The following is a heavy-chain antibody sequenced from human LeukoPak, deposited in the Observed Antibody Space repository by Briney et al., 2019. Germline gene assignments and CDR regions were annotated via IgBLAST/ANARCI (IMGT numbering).Heavy chain of an antibody. CDR1: GGSISRYY. D-gene: IGHD3-22*01. J-gene: IGHJ4*02. CDR2: IYYTGST. Sequence: SGTLCLTCVVSGGSISRYYWSWIRQPPGKGLDWIGYIYYTGSTNYNPSLKSRVTISVDTSKNQVSLKLSSVTAADTAVYYCARGGYVFDYSGPGTLVTASS. CDR3: ARGGYVFDY. V-gene: IGHV4-59*01.